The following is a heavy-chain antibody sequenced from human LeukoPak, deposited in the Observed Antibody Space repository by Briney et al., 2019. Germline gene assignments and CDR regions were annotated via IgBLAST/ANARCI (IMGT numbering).Heavy chain of an antibody. J-gene: IGHJ6*03. Sequence: PGGSLRLSCAAPGFTFSNAWMSWVRQAPGKGLEWVSYIDFSGKTIHYADSVKGRFTISRDNAQNSVYLQMNSLRAEDTAVYYCAKRRGLELLYYYYMDVWGKGTTVTVS. V-gene: IGHV3-11*01. D-gene: IGHD1-7*01. CDR2: IDFSGKTI. CDR3: AKRRGLELLYYYYMDV. CDR1: GFTFSNAW.